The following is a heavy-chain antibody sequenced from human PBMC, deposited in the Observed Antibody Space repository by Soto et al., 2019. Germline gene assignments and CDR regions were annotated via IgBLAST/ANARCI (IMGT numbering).Heavy chain of an antibody. D-gene: IGHD6-13*01. CDR2: INSDGSST. CDR1: GFTFSSYW. J-gene: IGHJ4*02. V-gene: IGHV3-74*01. CDR3: ARASKQQLVPGY. Sequence: GSLRLSCAASGFTFSSYWMHWVRQAPGKGLVWVSRINSDGSSTSYADSVKGRFTISRDNAKNTLYLQMNSLRAEDTAVYYCARASKQQLVPGYWGQGTLVTVS.